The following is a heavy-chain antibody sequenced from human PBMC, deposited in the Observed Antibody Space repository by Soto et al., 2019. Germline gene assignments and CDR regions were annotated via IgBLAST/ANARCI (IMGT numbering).Heavy chain of an antibody. J-gene: IGHJ5*02. D-gene: IGHD3-22*01. V-gene: IGHV4-34*01. CDR3: ARRVGSGLIGGPWFDP. CDR1: GGSFSGYY. Sequence: SETLSLTCAVYGGSFSGYYWSWIRQPPGKGLEWIGEINHSGSTNYNPSLKSRVTISVDTSKNQFSLKLSSVTAADTAVYYCARRVGSGLIGGPWFDPWGQETLVTVPS. CDR2: INHSGST.